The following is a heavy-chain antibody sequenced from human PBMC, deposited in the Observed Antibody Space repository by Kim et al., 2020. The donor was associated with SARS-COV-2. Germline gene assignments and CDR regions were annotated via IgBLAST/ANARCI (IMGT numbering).Heavy chain of an antibody. J-gene: IGHJ3*02. Sequence: SETLSLTCTVSGGSISSSSYYWGWIRQPPGKGLEWIGSIYYSGSTYYNPSLKSRVTISVDTSKNQFSLKLSSVTAADTAVYYCARPKVRRSVATIHDAFDIWGQGTMVTVSS. D-gene: IGHD5-12*01. CDR2: IYYSGST. CDR1: GGSISSSSYY. CDR3: ARPKVRRSVATIHDAFDI. V-gene: IGHV4-39*01.